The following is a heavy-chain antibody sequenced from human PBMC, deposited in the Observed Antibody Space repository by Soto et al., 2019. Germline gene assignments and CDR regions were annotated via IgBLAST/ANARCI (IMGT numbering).Heavy chain of an antibody. D-gene: IGHD6-13*01. CDR2: INPNSGGT. Sequence: ASVKVSCKASGYTFTGYYMHWVRQAPGQGLEWMGWINPNSGGTNYAQKFQGWVTMTRDTSISTAYMELSRLRSDDTAVYYCARGGAAAAGNYYYYYMDVWGKGTTVTVSS. CDR3: ARGGAAAAGNYYYYYMDV. J-gene: IGHJ6*03. CDR1: GYTFTGYY. V-gene: IGHV1-2*04.